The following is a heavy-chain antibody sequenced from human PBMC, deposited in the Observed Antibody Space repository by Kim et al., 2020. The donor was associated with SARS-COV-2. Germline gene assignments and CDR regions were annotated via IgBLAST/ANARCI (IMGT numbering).Heavy chain of an antibody. V-gene: IGHV4-39*01. CDR2: T. D-gene: IGHD1-26*01. CDR3: ARHTWADRFDY. Sequence: TYSNPSLKSRVTISVDTSKNQFSLKLSSVTAADTAVYYCARHTWADRFDYWGQGTLVTVSS. J-gene: IGHJ4*02.